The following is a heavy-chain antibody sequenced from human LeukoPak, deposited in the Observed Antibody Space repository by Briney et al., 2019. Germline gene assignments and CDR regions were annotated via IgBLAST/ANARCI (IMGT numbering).Heavy chain of an antibody. V-gene: IGHV3-74*03. CDR1: GFSFSSDW. CDR2: ITSDGSGT. D-gene: IGHD2-8*01. Sequence: GGSLRLSCVGSGFSFSSDWMHWVRQAPGKGLVWVARITSDGSGTTYADSVKGRFIVSRDNAKSTLFLHMNSLRAEDTAVYYCASMYGLEHWGQGTLVTVSS. J-gene: IGHJ4*02. CDR3: ASMYGLEH.